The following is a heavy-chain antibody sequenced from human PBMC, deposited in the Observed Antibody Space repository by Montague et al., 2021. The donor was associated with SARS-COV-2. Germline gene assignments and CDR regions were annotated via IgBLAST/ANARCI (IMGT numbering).Heavy chain of an antibody. V-gene: IGHV2-70*11. Sequence: PALVKPTQTLTLTCTFSGFSLRTAETCVSWIRQPPGKAPQWLARIDWDGDKYYSRTLETRVSISTDTAKTQVVLTMTNVGPMDTATYYRARLSGVAPRCYYEGMDVWGQGTAVTVSS. CDR2: IDWDGDK. CDR3: ARLSGVAPRCYYEGMDV. CDR1: GFSLRTAETC. D-gene: IGHD7-27*01. J-gene: IGHJ6*02.